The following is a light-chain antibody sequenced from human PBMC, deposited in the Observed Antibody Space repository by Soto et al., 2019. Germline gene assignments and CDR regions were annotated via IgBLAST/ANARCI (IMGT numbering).Light chain of an antibody. V-gene: IGLV3-1*01. CDR2: QDS. CDR1: KLGDKY. J-gene: IGLJ2*01. CDR3: QAWDSRGV. Sequence: SYELTQPPSVSVSPGQTASITCSGDKLGDKYACWYQRKPGQSPVLVIYQDSKRPSGIPERFSGSNSGNTATLTISGTQAMDEADYYCQAWDSRGVFGGGTKLTVL.